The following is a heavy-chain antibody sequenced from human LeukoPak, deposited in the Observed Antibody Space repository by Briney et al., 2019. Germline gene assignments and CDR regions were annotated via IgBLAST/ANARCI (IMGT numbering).Heavy chain of an antibody. D-gene: IGHD6-13*01. Sequence: GGSLRLSCAASGFTFSNYWMHWVRQAPGKGLVWVSRINSDGSSRNYADSVKGRFTISRDNAKNTLYLQMSSLRAEDTAVYYCASASSHRIAAGGDYWGQGTLVTVSS. CDR2: INSDGSSR. V-gene: IGHV3-74*01. J-gene: IGHJ4*02. CDR3: ASASSHRIAAGGDY. CDR1: GFTFSNYW.